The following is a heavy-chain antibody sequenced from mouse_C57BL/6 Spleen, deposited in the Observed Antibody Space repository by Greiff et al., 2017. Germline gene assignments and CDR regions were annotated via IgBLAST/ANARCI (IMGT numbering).Heavy chain of an antibody. CDR3: TRRWDLSFDD. V-gene: IGHV1-15*01. J-gene: IGHJ2*01. Sequence: QVLLQQSGAELVRPGASVTLSCKASGSTFTDYEMHWVKQTPVHGLEWIGAIDPETGGTAYNQKFKGQAILTADKSSSTAYMELRSLTSEDSAVYYCTRRWDLSFDDWGQGTTLTVSS. CDR1: GSTFTDYE. D-gene: IGHD4-1*01. CDR2: IDPETGGT.